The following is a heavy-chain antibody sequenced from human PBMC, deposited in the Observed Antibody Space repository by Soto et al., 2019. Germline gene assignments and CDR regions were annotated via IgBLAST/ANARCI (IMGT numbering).Heavy chain of an antibody. CDR2: VSANADGT. CDR1: GFIFSNYA. CDR3: SKGRLSFDV. J-gene: IGHJ4*02. V-gene: IGHV3-23*01. Sequence: GGSLRLSCAASGFIFSNYAMNWVRQAPGKGLEWVSFVSANADGTFYAGSVKGRFSISRENSKNTLYLQMNNLRAEDTAMYYCSKGRLSFDVWGQGTLVTVSS.